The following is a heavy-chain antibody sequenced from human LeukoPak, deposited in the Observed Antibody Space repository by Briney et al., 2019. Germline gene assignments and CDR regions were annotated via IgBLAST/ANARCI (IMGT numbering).Heavy chain of an antibody. CDR1: GYSISSGYY. D-gene: IGHD3-22*01. CDR3: ARSGDYIKEGFDY. J-gene: IGHJ4*02. V-gene: IGHV4-38-2*01. CDR2: IDRSGNR. Sequence: PSETLSLTCAVSGYSISSGYYWGWIRQSPGKGLEWIGSIDRSGNRYYTPSLKSRVTLSVDTSENQFSLQLSSVTAADRALYYCARSGDYIKEGFDYWGQGTLVTVSS.